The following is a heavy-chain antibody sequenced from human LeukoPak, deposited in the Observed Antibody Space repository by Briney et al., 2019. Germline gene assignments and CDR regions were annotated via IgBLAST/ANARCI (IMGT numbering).Heavy chain of an antibody. V-gene: IGHV3-7*01. CDR1: GFTSSRYW. J-gene: IGHJ4*02. Sequence: GGSLRLSCAASGFTSSRYWMTWVRQAPGKGLEWVANIKQDGSEKNYVDSVKGRFTISRDNAKNSLYLQMNSLRAEDTAVYYCARDVEGSGSYYSPWGQGTRVTVSS. CDR3: ARDVEGSGSYYSP. D-gene: IGHD3-10*01. CDR2: IKQDGSEK.